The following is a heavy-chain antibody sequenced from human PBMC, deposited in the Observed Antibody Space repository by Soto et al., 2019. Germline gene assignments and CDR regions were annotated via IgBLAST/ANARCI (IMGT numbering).Heavy chain of an antibody. V-gene: IGHV3-23*01. CDR3: AKLHYDFWSGYYTGYFDY. CDR1: GFTFSSYA. J-gene: IGHJ4*02. CDR2: ISGSGCST. Sequence: GGSLRLSCAASGFTFSSYAMSWVRQAPGKGLEWVSAISGSGCSTYYADSVKARFTISRDKSKTTLYLQMNSLRAEDTAVYYCAKLHYDFWSGYYTGYFDYWGQGTLVTVSS. D-gene: IGHD3-3*01.